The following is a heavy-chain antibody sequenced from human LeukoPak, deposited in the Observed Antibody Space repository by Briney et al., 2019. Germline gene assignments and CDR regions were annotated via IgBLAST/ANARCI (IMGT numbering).Heavy chain of an antibody. CDR1: GFTFSSYS. V-gene: IGHV3-21*01. D-gene: IGHD3-10*01. J-gene: IGHJ3*02. CDR3: ARDLRAALGAFDI. Sequence: GGPLRLSCAASGFTFSSYSMNWVRQAPGKGLEWVSSISSSSSYIYYADSVKGRFTISRDNAKNSLYLQMNSLRAEDTAVYYCARDLRAALGAFDIWGQGTMVTVSS. CDR2: ISSSSSYI.